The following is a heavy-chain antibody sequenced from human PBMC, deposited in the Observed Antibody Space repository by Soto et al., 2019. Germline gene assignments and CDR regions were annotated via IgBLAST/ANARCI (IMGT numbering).Heavy chain of an antibody. J-gene: IGHJ4*02. CDR1: GFTFSDYY. CDR2: ISSSSSYT. Sequence: QVQLVESGGGLVKPGGSLRLSCAASGFTFSDYYMSWIRQAPGKGLEWVSYISSSSSYTNYADSVKGRFTISRDNAKNSLYLQMNSLSAEDTAVDYCARNYRPYSSSWTFDYWGQGTLVTVSS. CDR3: ARNYRPYSSSWTFDY. D-gene: IGHD6-13*01. V-gene: IGHV3-11*05.